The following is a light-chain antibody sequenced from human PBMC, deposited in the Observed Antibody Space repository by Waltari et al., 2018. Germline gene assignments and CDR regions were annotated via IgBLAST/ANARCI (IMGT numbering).Light chain of an antibody. CDR3: LQYNSYPRT. CDR2: DAS. Sequence: DIQMTQSPSSLSASVGDRVTITRRASRVSHNYVAWFQQKSGKAPKSLIYDASTLQSGVPSKFSGSGYGTDFTLTISSLQPEDFATYYCLQYNSYPRTFSQGTKVEIK. J-gene: IGKJ1*01. V-gene: IGKV1-16*02. CDR1: RVSHNY.